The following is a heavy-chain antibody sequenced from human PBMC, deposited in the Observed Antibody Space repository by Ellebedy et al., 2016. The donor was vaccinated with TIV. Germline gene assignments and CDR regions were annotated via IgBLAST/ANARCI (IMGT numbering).Heavy chain of an antibody. CDR1: GYTFPNYA. V-gene: IGHV1-3*01. Sequence: ASVKVSCKASGYTFPNYALHWVRQAPGQRPEWMGWINAGNGNTEYSQKFQGRVTITRDTSARTAYMELSSLRSEDTAVYYCARDSYHNCFDPWGQGTLVTVSS. CDR3: ARDSYHNCFDP. J-gene: IGHJ5*02. CDR2: INAGNGNT.